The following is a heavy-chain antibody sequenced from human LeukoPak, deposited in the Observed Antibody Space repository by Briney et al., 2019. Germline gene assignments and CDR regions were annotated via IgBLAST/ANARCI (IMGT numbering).Heavy chain of an antibody. Sequence: ASVKISCKASGYTFTDYYMHWVQQAPGKGLEWMGRVDPEDGETIYAEKFQGRVTITADTSTDTAYMELSSLRSEDTAVYYCATYYDFWSGYYEYYFDYWGQGTLVTVSS. CDR3: ATYYDFWSGYYEYYFDY. V-gene: IGHV1-69-2*01. J-gene: IGHJ4*02. D-gene: IGHD3-3*01. CDR1: GYTFTDYY. CDR2: VDPEDGET.